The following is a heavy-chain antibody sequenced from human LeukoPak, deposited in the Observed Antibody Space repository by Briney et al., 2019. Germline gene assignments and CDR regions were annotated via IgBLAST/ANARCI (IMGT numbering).Heavy chain of an antibody. J-gene: IGHJ4*02. D-gene: IGHD5-12*01. Sequence: SETLSLTCTVSGGSISCGGYYWSWIRQHPGKGLEWIGYIYYSGSTYYNPSLKSRVTISVDTSKNQFSLKLSSVTAADTAVYYCAARIVATSNFDYWGQGSLVTVSS. CDR2: IYYSGST. V-gene: IGHV4-31*03. CDR3: AARIVATSNFDY. CDR1: GGSISCGGYY.